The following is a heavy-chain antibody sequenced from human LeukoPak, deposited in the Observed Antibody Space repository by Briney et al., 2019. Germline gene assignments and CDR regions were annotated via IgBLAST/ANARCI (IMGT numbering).Heavy chain of an antibody. CDR1: GGSVSSGGYY. V-gene: IGHV4-61*08. CDR3: ARSSGEQWLGYYYDSSGYYD. Sequence: SETLSLTCTVSGGSVSSGGYYWSWIRQPPGKGLEWIGYIYYSGSTNYNPSLKSRVTISVDTSKNQFSLKLSSVTAADTAVYYCARSSGEQWLGYYYDSSGYYDWGQGTLVTVSS. D-gene: IGHD3-22*01. CDR2: IYYSGST. J-gene: IGHJ4*02.